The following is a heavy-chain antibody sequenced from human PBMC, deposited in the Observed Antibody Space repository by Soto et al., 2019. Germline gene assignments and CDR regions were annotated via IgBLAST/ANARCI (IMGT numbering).Heavy chain of an antibody. V-gene: IGHV4-4*07. J-gene: IGHJ4*02. CDR3: ARASRCKTEYECFAGLDF. Sequence: QVLQQESGPGLVKPSETLSLTCTVPGGSISSLYWAWIRQPAGKGLEWIGRIFPSGDSNYNPSLTRRVSMSLDASTIQSPLTVSSVPAAGTAVDYCARASRCKTEYECFAGLDFWCQGIPVTVSS. CDR2: IFPSGDS. D-gene: IGHD6-6*01. CDR1: GGSISSLY.